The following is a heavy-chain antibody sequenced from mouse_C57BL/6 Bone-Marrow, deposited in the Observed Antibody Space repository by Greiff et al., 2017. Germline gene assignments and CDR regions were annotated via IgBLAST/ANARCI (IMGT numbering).Heavy chain of an antibody. CDR1: GYAFSSSW. CDR3: AKYYYGSNYGY. CDR2: VYPGDGDT. J-gene: IGHJ2*01. V-gene: IGHV1-82*01. D-gene: IGHD1-1*01. Sequence: QVQLQQSGPELVKPGASVKISCKASGYAFSSSWMNWVKQRPGRGLEWIGRVYPGDGDTNYNGKFKGKATLTADQSSSTAYRQLRIVTSEGSAVYVSAKYYYGSNYGYWGQGTTLTVSA.